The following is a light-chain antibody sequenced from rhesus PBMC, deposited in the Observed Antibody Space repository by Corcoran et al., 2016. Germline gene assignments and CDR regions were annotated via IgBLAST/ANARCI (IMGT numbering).Light chain of an antibody. CDR3: QHGYATPVT. J-gene: IGKJ4*01. V-gene: IGKV1-74*01. CDR2: TAS. Sequence: DIQMTQSPSSLSASVGDRVTITCRASENVNNYLNWYQQKPGKAPNLLIYTASILQSGVPSRFTGSGAGTDYTFTISSLQPEDVATYYCQHGYATPVTFGGGTKVELK. CDR1: ENVNNY.